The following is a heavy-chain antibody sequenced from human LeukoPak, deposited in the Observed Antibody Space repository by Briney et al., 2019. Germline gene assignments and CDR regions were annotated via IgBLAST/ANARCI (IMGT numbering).Heavy chain of an antibody. CDR1: GFTFSSYS. J-gene: IGHJ4*02. V-gene: IGHV3-21*01. Sequence: PGRSLRLSCAASGFTFSSYSMNWVRQAPGKGLEWVSSISSSSSCIYYADSVKGRFTISRDNAKNSLYLQMNSLRAEDTAVYYCARGSSSYYPTFDYWGQGTLVTVSS. D-gene: IGHD6-13*01. CDR2: ISSSSSCI. CDR3: ARGSSSYYPTFDY.